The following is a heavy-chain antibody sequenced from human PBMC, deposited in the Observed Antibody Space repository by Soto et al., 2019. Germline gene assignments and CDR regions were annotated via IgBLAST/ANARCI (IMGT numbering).Heavy chain of an antibody. Sequence: QVQLVQSGAEVKKPGASVKVSCEATGYTFTGNYLHWVRQAPGQGLEWMGWIHPHSGATKYAQKFQGWVTMTRDTSISTAYVDLSSLKSNDTAVYYCVREGVGPTYGWFDPWGQGTRVTVSS. J-gene: IGHJ5*02. CDR1: GYTFTGNY. D-gene: IGHD2-8*01. CDR3: VREGVGPTYGWFDP. V-gene: IGHV1-2*04. CDR2: IHPHSGAT.